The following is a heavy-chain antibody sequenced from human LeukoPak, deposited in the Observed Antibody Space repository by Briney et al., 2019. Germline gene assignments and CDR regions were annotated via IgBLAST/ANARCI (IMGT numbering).Heavy chain of an antibody. J-gene: IGHJ3*02. CDR3: ARWGYNWNDPTDAFDI. D-gene: IGHD1-20*01. V-gene: IGHV7-4-1*02. CDR1: GYTFTSYA. Sequence: SVKVSCKASGYTFTSYAMNWVRQAPGQGLVWMGWINTNTGNPTYAQGFTGRFVFSLDTSVSTAYLQISSLKAEDTAVYYCARWGYNWNDPTDAFDIWGQGTMVTVSS. CDR2: INTNTGNP.